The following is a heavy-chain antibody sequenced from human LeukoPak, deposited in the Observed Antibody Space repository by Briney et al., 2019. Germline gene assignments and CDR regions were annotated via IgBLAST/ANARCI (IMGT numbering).Heavy chain of an antibody. CDR1: GINFRIYE. CDR3: TKGPGCSNGVCHYYLDS. D-gene: IGHD2-8*01. CDR2: IGRGSSPI. Sequence: PGGSLRLSCVASGINFRIYEMNWVRQAPGKGLEWVSHIGRGSSPIYYTDSVQGRFTISRDNAKSSVYLQMNSLRPEDTALYFCTKGPGCSNGVCHYYLDSWGQGALVTVSS. V-gene: IGHV3-48*03. J-gene: IGHJ4*02.